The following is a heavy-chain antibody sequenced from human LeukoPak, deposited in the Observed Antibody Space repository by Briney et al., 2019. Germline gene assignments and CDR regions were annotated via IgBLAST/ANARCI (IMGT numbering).Heavy chain of an antibody. CDR3: AREGGSGWYEDWFDP. V-gene: IGHV4-59*01. D-gene: IGHD6-19*01. CDR2: IYYSGST. Sequence: SETLSLTCTVSDDSITMYYWTWIRQPPGKGLEWIGYIYYSGSTNYNPSLKSRVTISVDTSKNQFSLKLSSVTAADTAVYYCAREGGSGWYEDWFDPWGQGTLVTVSS. J-gene: IGHJ5*02. CDR1: DDSITMYY.